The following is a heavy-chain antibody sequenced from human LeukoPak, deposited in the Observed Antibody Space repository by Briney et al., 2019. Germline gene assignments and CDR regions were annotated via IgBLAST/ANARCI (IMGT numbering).Heavy chain of an antibody. Sequence: GGSLRLSCAASGFTFSGYGMHWVRQAPGKGLEWVAFIRYDGSNKYYADSVRGRFTISRDNSKNTLYLQMNSLRAEDTTVYYCANLYALYGSGSYIFDYWGQGTLVTVSS. CDR1: GFTFSGYG. CDR2: IRYDGSNK. D-gene: IGHD3-10*01. J-gene: IGHJ4*02. V-gene: IGHV3-30*02. CDR3: ANLYALYGSGSYIFDY.